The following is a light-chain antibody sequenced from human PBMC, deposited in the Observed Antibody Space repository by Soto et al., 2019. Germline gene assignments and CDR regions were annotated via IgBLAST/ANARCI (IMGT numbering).Light chain of an antibody. CDR2: DVS. CDR3: CSYAASYTGV. J-gene: IGLJ1*01. CDR1: SSDVGSYTF. Sequence: QSALTQPRSVSGSPGQSVTISCTGTSSDVGSYTFVSWYQQHPGKAPKLMIDDVSKRPSGVPDRFSGSQSGNTASLTISGLQAEDEAEYYCCSYAASYTGVFGTGTKLTVL. V-gene: IGLV2-11*01.